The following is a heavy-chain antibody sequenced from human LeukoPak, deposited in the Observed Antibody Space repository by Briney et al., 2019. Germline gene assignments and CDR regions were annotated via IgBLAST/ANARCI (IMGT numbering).Heavy chain of an antibody. CDR3: ARNGDSGGWFFASDY. D-gene: IGHD6-19*01. J-gene: IGHJ4*02. V-gene: IGHV3-21*01. Sequence: GGSLRLSCAASGFTFSTYAMNWVRQSPGKGLEWVSSISSSGDYKYYTDSVKGRFTISRDNAKNSLYLQMNRLRAEDSAVYYCARNGDSGGWFFASDYWGQGTLVTASS. CDR1: GFTFSTYA. CDR2: ISSSGDYK.